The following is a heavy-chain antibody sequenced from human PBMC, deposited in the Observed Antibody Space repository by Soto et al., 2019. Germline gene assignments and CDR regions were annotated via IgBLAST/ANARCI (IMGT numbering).Heavy chain of an antibody. CDR2: ISGSGGST. J-gene: IGHJ4*02. V-gene: IGHV3-23*01. CDR3: AKDSGAPKSDQIIAVAGTPKPSTDY. Sequence: GGSLRLSCAASGFTFSSYAMCWVRQAPGKGLEWVSAISGSGGSTYYADSVKGRFTISRDNSKNTLYLQMNSLRAEDTAVYYCAKDSGAPKSDQIIAVAGTPKPSTDYWGPGTLVTVSS. CDR1: GFTFSSYA. D-gene: IGHD6-19*01.